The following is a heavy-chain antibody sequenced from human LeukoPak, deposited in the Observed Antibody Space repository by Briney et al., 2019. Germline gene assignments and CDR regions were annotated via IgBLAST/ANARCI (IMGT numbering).Heavy chain of an antibody. D-gene: IGHD5-18*01. CDR2: INPNSGDT. Sequence: ASVKVSCKASGYTFTGYYLHWVRQAPGQGLEWLGWINPNSGDTNYAQKFQGRVTMTRDTSISTAYMELSRLRSDDTAVYYCAKDQGRGYTYGLYYFDDGGQGTLVTVSS. CDR3: AKDQGRGYTYGLYYFDD. J-gene: IGHJ4*02. CDR1: GYTFTGYY. V-gene: IGHV1-2*02.